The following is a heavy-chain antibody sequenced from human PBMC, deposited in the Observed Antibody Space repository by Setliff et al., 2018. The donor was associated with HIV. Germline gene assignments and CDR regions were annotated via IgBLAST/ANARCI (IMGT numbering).Heavy chain of an antibody. Sequence: PGGSLRLSCAASGFTFGSYEMNWVRQAPGKGLEWVSYISSSGTTKYYADTVKGRFTISRDNADNSLYLQMNSLRAEDTAVYYCAINYYDSSGFAFDLWGHGTMVTVSS. CDR3: AINYYDSSGFAFDL. CDR1: GFTFGSYE. V-gene: IGHV3-48*03. J-gene: IGHJ3*01. CDR2: ISSSGTTK. D-gene: IGHD3-22*01.